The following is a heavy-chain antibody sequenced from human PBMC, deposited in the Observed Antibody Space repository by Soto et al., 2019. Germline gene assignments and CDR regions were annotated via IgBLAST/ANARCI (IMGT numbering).Heavy chain of an antibody. Sequence: EVQLLESGGGLVQPGGSLRLSCAASGFTFSSYAMSWVRQAPGKGLEWVSAISGSGGSTYYADSVKGRFTISRDNSKNTLYLQMNSLRAEETAVYYCAKRPRSSSGWYLPYYYGIDGWGQGTTVTVSS. J-gene: IGHJ6*02. V-gene: IGHV3-23*01. CDR3: AKRPRSSSGWYLPYYYGIDG. CDR1: GFTFSSYA. D-gene: IGHD6-19*01. CDR2: ISGSGGST.